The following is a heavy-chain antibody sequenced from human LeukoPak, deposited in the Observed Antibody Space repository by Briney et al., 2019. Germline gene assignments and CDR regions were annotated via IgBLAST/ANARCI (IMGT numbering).Heavy chain of an antibody. J-gene: IGHJ4*02. D-gene: IGHD3-10*01. CDR3: ARGQRYYYGSGKTYYFDY. CDR1: GGSFSGYY. V-gene: IGHV4-34*01. Sequence: SETLSLTCAVYGGSFSGYYWSWIRQPPGKGLEWIGEINHSGSTNYNPPLKSRVTISVDTSKNQFSLKLSSVTAADTAVYYCARGQRYYYGSGKTYYFDYWGQGTLVTVSS. CDR2: INHSGST.